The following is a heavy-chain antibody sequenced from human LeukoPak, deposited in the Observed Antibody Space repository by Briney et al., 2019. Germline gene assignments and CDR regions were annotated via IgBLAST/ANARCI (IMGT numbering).Heavy chain of an antibody. Sequence: SETLSLTCAVYGGPFSGYYWSWIRQPPGKGLEWIGEINHSGSTNYNPSLKSRVTISVNTSKNQFSLKLSSVTAADTAVYYCARRAVNYGSGSSIDYWGQGTLVTVSS. D-gene: IGHD3-10*01. CDR3: ARRAVNYGSGSSIDY. CDR1: GGPFSGYY. V-gene: IGHV4-34*01. CDR2: INHSGST. J-gene: IGHJ4*02.